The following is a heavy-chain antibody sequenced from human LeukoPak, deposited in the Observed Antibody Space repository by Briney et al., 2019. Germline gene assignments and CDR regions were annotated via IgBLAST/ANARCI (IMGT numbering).Heavy chain of an antibody. CDR1: GGTFSSYA. D-gene: IGHD6-13*01. J-gene: IGHJ4*02. Sequence: ASVKVSCKASGGTFSSYAISWVRQAPGQGLEWMGGIIPIFGTANYAPKFQGRVTITADESTSTAYMELSSLRSEDTAVYYCARTGIRRDSSSWYGFDYWGQGTLVTVSS. CDR3: ARTGIRRDSSSWYGFDY. CDR2: IIPIFGTA. V-gene: IGHV1-69*01.